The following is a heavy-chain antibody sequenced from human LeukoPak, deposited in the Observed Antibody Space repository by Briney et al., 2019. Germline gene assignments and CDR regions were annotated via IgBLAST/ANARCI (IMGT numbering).Heavy chain of an antibody. V-gene: IGHV1-2*02. CDR3: AREYYDILTGPHDAFDI. Sequence: GASVKVSCKASGGTFSSYAISWVRQAPGQGLEWMGWINPNSGGTNYAQKFQGRVTMTRDTSISTAYMELSRLRSDDTAVYYCAREYYDILTGPHDAFDIWGQGTMVTVSS. J-gene: IGHJ3*02. D-gene: IGHD3-9*01. CDR2: INPNSGGT. CDR1: GGTFSSYA.